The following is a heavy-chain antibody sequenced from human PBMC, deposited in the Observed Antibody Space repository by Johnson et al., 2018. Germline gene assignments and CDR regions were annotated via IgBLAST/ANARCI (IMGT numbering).Heavy chain of an antibody. V-gene: IGHV4-59*11. CDR1: GGSISSHS. Sequence: QVQLQESGPGLMKPSETLSLTCSVSGGSISSHSWNWIRQPPGKGLEWIGNISNSGTTNYNPSLQSRVNISLDTSKNQFSLKLSSVTAADTAVYYCAREDSNHYYSSNGIDVWGQGTTVTVSS. J-gene: IGHJ6*02. CDR2: ISNSGTT. CDR3: AREDSNHYYSSNGIDV. D-gene: IGHD4-11*01.